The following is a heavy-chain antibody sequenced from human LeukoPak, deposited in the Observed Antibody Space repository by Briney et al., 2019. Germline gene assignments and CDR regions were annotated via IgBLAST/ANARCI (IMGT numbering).Heavy chain of an antibody. Sequence: GGSLRLSCAASEFWVSDNYMSWVRQAPGKGPEWVSVIFSGGRIYYADSVKGRFTISRDNAKNSLYLQMNSLRAEDTAVYYCARDYGYYDSSGYATFDIWGQGTMVTVSS. V-gene: IGHV3-66*01. CDR3: ARDYGYYDSSGYATFDI. CDR1: EFWVSDNY. D-gene: IGHD3-22*01. J-gene: IGHJ3*02. CDR2: IFSGGRI.